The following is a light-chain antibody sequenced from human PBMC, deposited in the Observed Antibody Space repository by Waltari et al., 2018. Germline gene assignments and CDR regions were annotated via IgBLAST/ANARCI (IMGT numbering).Light chain of an antibody. J-gene: IGKJ1*01. CDR1: QGISNW. V-gene: IGKV1-12*01. Sequence: DIQMTQSPSSLSASVGDRVTITCQASQGISNWLAWYQQKPGKAPKLVIYGASRLQSGVPSRFSGGGSGTDFTLTISSLQPEDFATYYCQQHKSYPWTFGQGTKMEI. CDR3: QQHKSYPWT. CDR2: GAS.